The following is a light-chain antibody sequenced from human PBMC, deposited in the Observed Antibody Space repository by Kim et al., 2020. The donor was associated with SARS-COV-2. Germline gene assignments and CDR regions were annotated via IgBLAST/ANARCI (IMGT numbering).Light chain of an antibody. CDR3: MQATQFPWT. V-gene: IGKV2-24*01. J-gene: IGKJ1*01. CDR1: QSLANSDGSAY. Sequence: DIVMTQTPLSSPVTLGQPASITCRSSQSLANSDGSAYLSWVQQRPGQPPRLLIYKISNQLSGVPDRFSGSGAGTDFTLNISSVEAEDVWVYYCMQATQFPWTFGQGTKVDIK. CDR2: KIS.